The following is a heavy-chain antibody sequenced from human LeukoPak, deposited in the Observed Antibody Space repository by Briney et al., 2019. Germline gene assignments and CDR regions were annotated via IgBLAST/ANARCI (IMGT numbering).Heavy chain of an antibody. V-gene: IGHV3-33*06. CDR1: GFTFSSYG. CDR2: IWYDGSNK. Sequence: GRSLRLSCAASGFTFSSYGMHWVRQAPGKGLEWVAVIWYDGSNKYYADSVKGRFTISRDNSKNTLYLQMNSLRAEDTAVYYCLNSGRGYSYGLTDYWGQGTLVTVSS. CDR3: LNSGRGYSYGLTDY. J-gene: IGHJ4*02. D-gene: IGHD5-18*01.